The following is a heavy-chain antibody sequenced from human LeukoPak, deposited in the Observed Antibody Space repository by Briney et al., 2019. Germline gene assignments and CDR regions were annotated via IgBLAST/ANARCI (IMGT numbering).Heavy chain of an antibody. D-gene: IGHD3-9*01. CDR2: IIPIFGTA. J-gene: IGHJ5*02. CDR1: GGTFSSYA. Sequence: ASVKVSCKASGGTFSSYAISWVRQAPGQGLEWMGGIIPIFGTANYAQKFQGRVTITADESTSTAYIELSSLRSEDTAVYYCAREVYYDILTGYRNWFDPWGQGTLVTVSS. V-gene: IGHV1-69*01. CDR3: AREVYYDILTGYRNWFDP.